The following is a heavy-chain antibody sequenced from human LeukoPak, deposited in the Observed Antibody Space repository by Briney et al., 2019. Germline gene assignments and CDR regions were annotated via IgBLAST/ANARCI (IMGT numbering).Heavy chain of an antibody. CDR1: GFTFSSYE. D-gene: IGHD3-10*01. Sequence: AGGSLRLSCAASGFTFSSYEMNWVRQAPGKGLEWVSYISSSGSTIYYADSVKGRFTISRDNAKNSLYLQMNSLRAEDTAVYYCARAYYGSGSKVQIDSWGQGTLVTVSS. V-gene: IGHV3-48*03. CDR2: ISSSGSTI. CDR3: ARAYYGSGSKVQIDS. J-gene: IGHJ4*02.